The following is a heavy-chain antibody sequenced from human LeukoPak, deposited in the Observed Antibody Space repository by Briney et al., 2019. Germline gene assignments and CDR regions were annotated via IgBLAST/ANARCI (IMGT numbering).Heavy chain of an antibody. CDR2: INHSGST. D-gene: IGHD2-15*01. J-gene: IGHJ6*03. CDR3: ARGPGVVVVASSRRYYMDV. Sequence: KSSETLSLTCAVYGGSFSGYYWSWIRLPPGKGLEWIGEINHSGSTNYNPSLKSRVTISVDTSKNQFSLKLSSVTAADTAVYYCARGPGVVVVASSRRYYMDVWGKGTTVTVSS. CDR1: GGSFSGYY. V-gene: IGHV4-34*01.